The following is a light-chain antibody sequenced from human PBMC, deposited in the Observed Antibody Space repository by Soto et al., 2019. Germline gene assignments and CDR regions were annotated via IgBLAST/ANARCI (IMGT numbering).Light chain of an antibody. CDR2: DAS. CDR3: QHYDSARWT. V-gene: IGKV3-11*01. CDR1: QSVSSY. Sequence: EIVLTQSPATLSLCPGERATLSCRASQSVSSYLAWYQQKPGQAPRLLIDDASNRATGIPARFSGSGSGTDFSLTISRLEPEDFAVYYCQHYDSARWTFGLGTKVDI. J-gene: IGKJ1*01.